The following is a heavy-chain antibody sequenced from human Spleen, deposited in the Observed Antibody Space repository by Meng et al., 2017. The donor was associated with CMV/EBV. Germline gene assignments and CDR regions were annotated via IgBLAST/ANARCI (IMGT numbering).Heavy chain of an antibody. D-gene: IGHD5-18*01. J-gene: IGHJ4*02. CDR1: GFTFDDYG. V-gene: IGHV3-53*01. CDR3: AREKGDSYDYYFDY. Sequence: GGSLRLSCAASGFTFDDYGMSWVRQAPGKGLEWVSVIYSGGSTYYADSVKGRFTISRDNSKNTLYLQMNSLRAEDTAVYYCAREKGDSYDYYFDYWGQGKLVTVSS. CDR2: IYSGGST.